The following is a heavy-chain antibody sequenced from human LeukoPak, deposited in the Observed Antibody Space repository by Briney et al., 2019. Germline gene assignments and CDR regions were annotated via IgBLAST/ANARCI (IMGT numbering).Heavy chain of an antibody. Sequence: GGSLRLSCAASGFTFSNACMSWVRQAPGKGLEWVGRIESKTDGGTTDYAAPVKGRFTISRDDSKNTLYLQMNSLKTEDTAVYYCTTEIVPAAIFSGGSFDYWGQGTLVTVSS. J-gene: IGHJ4*02. D-gene: IGHD2-2*01. CDR2: IESKTDGGTT. CDR1: GFTFSNAC. CDR3: TTEIVPAAIFSGGSFDY. V-gene: IGHV3-15*04.